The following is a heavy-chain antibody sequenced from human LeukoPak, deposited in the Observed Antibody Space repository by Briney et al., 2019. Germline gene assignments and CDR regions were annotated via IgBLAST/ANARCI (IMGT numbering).Heavy chain of an antibody. Sequence: KTSETLSLTCTVSGGSISSYYWSWIRQPAGKGLEWIGRIYSSGSTDYNPSLKSRVTMSVDTSKNQFSLKLSSVTAADTAVYYCARMYGTLDRFDPWGQGTLVTVSS. D-gene: IGHD3-16*02. J-gene: IGHJ5*02. V-gene: IGHV4-4*07. CDR2: IYSSGST. CDR1: GGSISSYY. CDR3: ARMYGTLDRFDP.